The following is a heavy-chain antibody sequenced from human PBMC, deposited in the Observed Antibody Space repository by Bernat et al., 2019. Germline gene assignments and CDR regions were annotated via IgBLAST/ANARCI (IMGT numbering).Heavy chain of an antibody. CDR1: GFTFSDYW. V-gene: IGHV3-74*01. CDR2: INIDGTTT. D-gene: IGHD1-1*01. CDR3: VRDPNRKLDY. Sequence: EVQLAESGGGLVQPGGSLRLPCAASGFTFSDYWMDWVRQAPGKGPVWVSRINIDGTTTNYADSVKGRFTMSRDNAKNTVYLQMNSLSAEDTAVYYCVRDPNRKLDYWGQGTQVTVSP. J-gene: IGHJ4*02.